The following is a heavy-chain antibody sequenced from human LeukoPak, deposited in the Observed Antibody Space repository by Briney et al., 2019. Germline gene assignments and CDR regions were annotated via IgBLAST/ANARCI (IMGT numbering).Heavy chain of an antibody. J-gene: IGHJ3*02. Sequence: PGGSLRLSCAASGFTFSSYWMHWVRQAPGKGLVWVSRIDSDGSSTSYADSVKGRFTISRDNAKNTLYLQMNSLRGEDTAVYYCARELGYCSSTSCYQYAFDIWGQGTMVTVSS. CDR3: ARELGYCSSTSCYQYAFDI. CDR1: GFTFSSYW. CDR2: IDSDGSST. D-gene: IGHD2-2*01. V-gene: IGHV3-74*01.